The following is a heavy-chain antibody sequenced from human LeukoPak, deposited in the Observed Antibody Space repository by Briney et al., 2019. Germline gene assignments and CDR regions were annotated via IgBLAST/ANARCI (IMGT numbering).Heavy chain of an antibody. CDR3: AKGRAGGWNGGDY. CDR1: GFAFSSCA. CDR2: ITGGGGSTT. J-gene: IGHJ4*02. Sequence: PGGSLRLSCAASGFAFSSCAMSWVRQAPGKGLEWVSAITGGGGSTTYYADSVKGRFTISADSSKNTLYLQMHSLRAEDTAIYYCAKGRAGGWNGGDYWGQGTLVTVSS. D-gene: IGHD1-1*01. V-gene: IGHV3-23*01.